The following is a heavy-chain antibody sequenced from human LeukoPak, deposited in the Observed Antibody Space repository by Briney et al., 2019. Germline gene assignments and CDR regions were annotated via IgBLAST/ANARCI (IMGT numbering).Heavy chain of an antibody. CDR3: AKGSSPFDY. V-gene: IGHV3-48*02. CDR1: GFTYSSYN. Sequence: GGSLRLSCAASGFTYSSYNMNWVRQAPGKGLEWISYITTSSSTMYYADSVRGRFTISRDNAKNSLFLQMNTLRDEDTAVYYCAKGSSPFDYWGQGTLVTVSS. D-gene: IGHD6-13*01. CDR2: ITTSSSTM. J-gene: IGHJ4*02.